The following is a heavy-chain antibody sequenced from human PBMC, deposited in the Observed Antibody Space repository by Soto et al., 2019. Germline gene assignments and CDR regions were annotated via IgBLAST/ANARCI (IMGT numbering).Heavy chain of an antibody. CDR2: IYYIGNT. CDR3: GAQDYGANGFYFET. D-gene: IGHD4-17*01. Sequence: QLQLHESGPGLVRPSETLSLTCIVSGGSIRSSSSYWGWIRQPPGKGLEWIGSIYYIGNTYYNPSLKSRVTISIDWSKTQFSLKLNSLTTADTAMYYCGAQDYGANGFYFETWGQGTPVAVSS. V-gene: IGHV4-39*01. CDR1: GGSIRSSSSY. J-gene: IGHJ4*02.